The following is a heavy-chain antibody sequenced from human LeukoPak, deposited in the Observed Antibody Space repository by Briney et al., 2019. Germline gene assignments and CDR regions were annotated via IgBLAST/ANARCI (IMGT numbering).Heavy chain of an antibody. Sequence: PSQTLSLTCTVSGGSISSGGYYWSWIRQPPGKGLEWIGYIYHSGSTYYNPSLKSRVTISVDTSKNQFSLKLSSVTAADTAVYYCARSAVAGWGYYFDYWGQGTLVTVSS. D-gene: IGHD6-19*01. CDR3: ARSAVAGWGYYFDY. J-gene: IGHJ4*02. V-gene: IGHV4-30-2*01. CDR1: GGSISSGGYY. CDR2: IYHSGST.